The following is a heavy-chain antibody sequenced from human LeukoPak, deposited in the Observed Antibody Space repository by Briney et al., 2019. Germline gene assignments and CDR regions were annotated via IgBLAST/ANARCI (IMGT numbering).Heavy chain of an antibody. D-gene: IGHD3-10*01. J-gene: IGHJ3*02. CDR2: IIPIFGTR. CDR3: AREGSKGLSRADAFDI. V-gene: IGHV1-69*13. Sequence: EASVKVSCKASGDTFSDYTVSWVWQAPGQGLEWMGRIIPIFGTRNYAQKFQGRVTITADESTSTAYMELSSLRSEDTAVYYCAREGSKGLSRADAFDIWGQGTMVIVS. CDR1: GDTFSDYT.